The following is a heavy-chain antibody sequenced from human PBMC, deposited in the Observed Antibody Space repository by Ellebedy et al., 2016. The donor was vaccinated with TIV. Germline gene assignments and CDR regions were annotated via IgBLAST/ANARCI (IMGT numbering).Heavy chain of an antibody. D-gene: IGHD3-22*01. CDR1: GGSFSGYY. CDR2: INHSGST. V-gene: IGHV4-34*01. CDR3: ARGVGGYYDSSGYYALDY. Sequence: SETLSLTXAVYGGSFSGYYWSWIRQPPGKGLEWIGEINHSGSTNYNPSLKSRVTISVDTSKNQFSLKLSSVTAADTAVYYCARGVGGYYDSSGYYALDYWGQGTLVTVSS. J-gene: IGHJ4*02.